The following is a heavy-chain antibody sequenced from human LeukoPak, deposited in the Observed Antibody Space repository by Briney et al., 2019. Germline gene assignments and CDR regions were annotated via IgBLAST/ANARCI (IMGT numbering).Heavy chain of an antibody. Sequence: WGSLRLSGAASGFTFSNYEMHWVRQAPGKGLEWVSYISSSGSDIYYADSVKGRFTISRDNAKNSLYLHMNSLRAEDTAVYYYARDYGGSSPFDYWGQGTLVTVSS. D-gene: IGHD4-23*01. J-gene: IGHJ4*02. CDR2: ISSSGSDI. CDR1: GFTFSNYE. V-gene: IGHV3-48*03. CDR3: ARDYGGSSPFDY.